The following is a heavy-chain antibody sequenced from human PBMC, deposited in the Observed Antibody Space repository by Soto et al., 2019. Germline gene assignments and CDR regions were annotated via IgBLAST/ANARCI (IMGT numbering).Heavy chain of an antibody. CDR1: GYTFTSYG. J-gene: IGHJ3*02. CDR2: ISSYNGNT. Sequence: ASVKVSCKASGYTFTSYGISWVRQAPGQRLEWMGWISSYNGNTNYAQKLQGRVTMTTDTSTSTAYMELRSLRSDDTAVYYCARDLSPRYCSSGSCYTGRGHDAFDIWGQGTMVTVSS. CDR3: ARDLSPRYCSSGSCYTGRGHDAFDI. D-gene: IGHD2-15*01. V-gene: IGHV1-18*01.